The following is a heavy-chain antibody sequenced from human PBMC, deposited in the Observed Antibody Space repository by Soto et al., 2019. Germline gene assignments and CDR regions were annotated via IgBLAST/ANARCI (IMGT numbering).Heavy chain of an antibody. CDR3: ARSPSTTTIGTFDI. J-gene: IGHJ3*02. D-gene: IGHD1-1*01. Sequence: PSETLSLTCSVSGGAISAFLWNWIRQTPGKGLEWIGRIYANGQTKYNPSLESRVTMSVDTYKHQFSLRLNSVSAADTAVYYCARSPSTTTIGTFDIWGQGRMVKVSS. CDR1: GGAISAFL. CDR2: IYANGQT. V-gene: IGHV4-4*07.